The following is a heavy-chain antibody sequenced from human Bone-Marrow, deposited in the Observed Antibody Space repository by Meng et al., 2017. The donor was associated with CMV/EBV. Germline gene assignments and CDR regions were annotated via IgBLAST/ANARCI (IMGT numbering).Heavy chain of an antibody. V-gene: IGHV5-51*01. CDR2: IYPGDSDT. J-gene: IGHJ3*02. D-gene: IGHD2/OR15-2a*01. CDR1: EYTFTNSW. CDR3: ARLPNIDAFDI. Sequence: SCKGSEYTFTNSWIGWVRQMPGKGLEWMGIIYPGDSDTRYSPSFQGQVTMSADKSVSTAYLQWSSLKASDTAMYYCARLPNIDAFDIWGQGTMVTVSS.